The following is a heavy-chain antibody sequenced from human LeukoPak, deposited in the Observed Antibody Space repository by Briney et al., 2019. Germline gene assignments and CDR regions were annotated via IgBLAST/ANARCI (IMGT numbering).Heavy chain of an antibody. Sequence: PGGSLRLSCAASGFTFTSYSMNWVRQAPGKGLEWVSSISGSSKHRYYADSVKGRFTISRDNSKNTLYLQMNSLRAEDTAVYYCAKEEGDAFDIWGQGTMVTVSS. CDR1: GFTFTSYS. CDR2: ISGSSKHR. J-gene: IGHJ3*02. CDR3: AKEEGDAFDI. V-gene: IGHV3-21*01.